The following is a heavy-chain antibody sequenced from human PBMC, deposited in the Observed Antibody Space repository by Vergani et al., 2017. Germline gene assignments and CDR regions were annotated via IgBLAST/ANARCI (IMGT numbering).Heavy chain of an antibody. J-gene: IGHJ4*02. CDR3: AKYLRDSTDGLPDS. Sequence: VQLVESVGGVVQPGRSLRLSCAASGFTFNQSGMHWVRQATGKGLEWVAVTWYDGNNKQYADSVKGRFTNSRDNSRSTMYLQMNSLRDEDTGLYYCAKYLRDSTDGLPDSWGPGTLVIVSS. CDR2: TWYDGNNK. CDR1: GFTFNQSG. D-gene: IGHD2-21*02. V-gene: IGHV3-33*06.